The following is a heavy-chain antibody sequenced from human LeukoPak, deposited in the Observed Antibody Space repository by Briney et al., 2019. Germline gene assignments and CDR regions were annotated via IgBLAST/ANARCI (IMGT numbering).Heavy chain of an antibody. Sequence: ASVKVSCKASGYTFTSYDINWVRQATGQGLEWMGWMNPNSGNTGYAQKFQGRVTMTRNTSISTAYMELSSLRAEDTAVYYCAREEYCGGDCYAHNWFDPWGQGTLVTVSS. CDR3: AREEYCGGDCYAHNWFDP. D-gene: IGHD2-21*02. V-gene: IGHV1-8*01. CDR1: GYTFTSYD. J-gene: IGHJ5*02. CDR2: MNPNSGNT.